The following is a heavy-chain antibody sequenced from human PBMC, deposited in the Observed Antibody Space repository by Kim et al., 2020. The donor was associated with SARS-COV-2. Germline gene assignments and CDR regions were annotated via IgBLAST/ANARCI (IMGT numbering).Heavy chain of an antibody. Sequence: SETLSLTCTVSGGSISSGDYYWSWIRQHPGKGLEWIGYIYYTGSTYYNPSLKSRVTISVDTSKNQFSLKLSSVTAVDTAVYYCARDLHKFGYTYGFDYWGQGTLVTVSS. CDR2: IYYTGST. CDR1: GGSISSGDYY. V-gene: IGHV4-31*03. D-gene: IGHD5-12*01. CDR3: ARDLHKFGYTYGFDY. J-gene: IGHJ4*02.